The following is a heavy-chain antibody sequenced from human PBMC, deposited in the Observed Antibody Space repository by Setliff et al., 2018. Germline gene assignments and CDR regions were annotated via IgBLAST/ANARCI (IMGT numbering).Heavy chain of an antibody. Sequence: SETLSLTCSVSGGSISSGDYYWHWSRQPPGKGLEWIGYIYNSGITYYTPSLKSRVTISVDTSKNQFSPKLTSVTAADTAVYYCAGGRRYDYGWDFDYWGQGTLVTVSS. CDR1: GGSISSGDYY. D-gene: IGHD4-17*01. CDR2: IYNSGIT. J-gene: IGHJ4*02. V-gene: IGHV4-30-4*08. CDR3: AGGRRYDYGWDFDY.